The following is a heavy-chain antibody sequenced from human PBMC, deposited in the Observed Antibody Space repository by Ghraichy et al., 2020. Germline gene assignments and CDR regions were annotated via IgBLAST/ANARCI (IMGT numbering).Heavy chain of an antibody. J-gene: IGHJ6*02. Sequence: GESLNISCAASGFPFGEYSMFWVRQAPGKGLEWVSVISGDGNDIYYADSVKGRFTISRDSGKNSVFLEMNSLRTDDTALYYCAKEERKELWSRKHYYSMDVWGQGTTVTVSS. D-gene: IGHD2-21*01. CDR2: ISGDGNDI. CDR3: AKEERKELWSRKHYYSMDV. V-gene: IGHV3-43*02. CDR1: GFPFGEYS.